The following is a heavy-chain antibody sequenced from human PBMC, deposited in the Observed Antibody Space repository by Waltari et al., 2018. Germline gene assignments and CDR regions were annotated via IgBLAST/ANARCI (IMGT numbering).Heavy chain of an antibody. CDR3: ARRMTTQLIGGFDP. CDR1: GDSISSGGYS. Sequence: QLQLQESGSGLVKPSQTLSLTCAVSGDSISSGGYSWSWIRQPPGRGLEWIGYIYYSGNTYYKPSLKRRVTISLDRSKNQVSLRLNSVPAADTAVYYCARRMTTQLIGGFDPWGQGTLVTVSS. D-gene: IGHD4-17*01. J-gene: IGHJ5*02. V-gene: IGHV4-30-2*01. CDR2: IYYSGNT.